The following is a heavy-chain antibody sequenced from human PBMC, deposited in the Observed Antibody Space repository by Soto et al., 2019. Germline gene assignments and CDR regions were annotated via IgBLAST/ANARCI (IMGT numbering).Heavy chain of an antibody. CDR3: TTWLTAHFDY. Sequence: EVHLLESGGGLVQPGGSLRLSCAASGFTFSSYTLNWVRRAPGKGLEWVATSSDRRTGNTHCSASVRGRFTLSRDYSRNILFLQMDSLRADDTALYYCTTWLTAHFDYWGRGTQVTVSS. CDR1: GFTFSSYT. CDR2: SSDRRTGNT. V-gene: IGHV3-23*01. J-gene: IGHJ4*02. D-gene: IGHD2-21*02.